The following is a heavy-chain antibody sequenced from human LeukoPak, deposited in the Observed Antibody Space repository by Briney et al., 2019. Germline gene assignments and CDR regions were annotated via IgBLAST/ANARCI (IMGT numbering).Heavy chain of an antibody. CDR3: AREDAPGGYYDSSGYYYEDY. D-gene: IGHD3-22*01. J-gene: IGHJ4*02. Sequence: GGSLRLSCATSGFTFSSYWMNWVRQGPGKGLVWVSRINTDGSSTNYADSVKGRFTISRDNAKNTLYLQMNSLRAEDTAVYCCAREDAPGGYYDSSGYYYEDYWGQGTLVTVSS. CDR2: INTDGSST. CDR1: GFTFSSYW. V-gene: IGHV3-74*01.